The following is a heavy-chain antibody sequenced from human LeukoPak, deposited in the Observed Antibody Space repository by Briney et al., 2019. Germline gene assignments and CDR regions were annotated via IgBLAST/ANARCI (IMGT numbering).Heavy chain of an antibody. D-gene: IGHD6-6*01. CDR1: GGTFSSYA. CDR3: ARCKYSSSSVLWFDP. V-gene: IGHV1-69*05. CDR2: IIPIYGTA. J-gene: IGHJ5*02. Sequence: GSSVKVSCKASGGTFSSYAISWVRQAPGQGLEWMGGIIPIYGTANYAQKFQGRVTITTDESTSTAYMELSSLRSEDTAVYYCARCKYSSSSVLWFDPWGQGTLVTVSS.